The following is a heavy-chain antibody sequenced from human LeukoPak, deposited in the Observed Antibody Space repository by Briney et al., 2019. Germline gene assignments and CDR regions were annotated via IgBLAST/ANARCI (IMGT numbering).Heavy chain of an antibody. J-gene: IGHJ4*02. D-gene: IGHD5-24*01. Sequence: GGSLRLSCAASGFTFNNHVMHWVRQAPGKGLEHVSIISSNGDATYYARSVEGRFAISRDNSKNTLYLQLGSLRPDDMAVYYCVRSRSGYNALDSWGQGTLVAV. V-gene: IGHV3-64*01. CDR2: ISSNGDAT. CDR3: VRSRSGYNALDS. CDR1: GFTFNNHV.